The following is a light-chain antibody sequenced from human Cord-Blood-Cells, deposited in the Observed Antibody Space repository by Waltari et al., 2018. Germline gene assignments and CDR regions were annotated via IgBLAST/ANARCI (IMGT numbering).Light chain of an antibody. CDR3: QQYGSSPTT. CDR1: QSVSSSY. V-gene: IGKV3D-20*01. Sequence: EIVLTQSPATLSLSPGERATLSCGARQSVSSSYLAWYQQKPGLAPRLLIYDASSRATGIPDRFSGSGSGTDFTLTISRLEPEDFAVYYCQQYGSSPTTFGQGTKVEIK. CDR2: DAS. J-gene: IGKJ1*01.